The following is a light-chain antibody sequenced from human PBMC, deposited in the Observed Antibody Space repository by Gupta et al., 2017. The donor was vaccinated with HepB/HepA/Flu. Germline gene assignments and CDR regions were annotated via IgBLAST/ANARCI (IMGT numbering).Light chain of an antibody. J-gene: IGKJ1*01. CDR1: QSVSNY. CDR3: QQRSNWPAWT. V-gene: IGKV3-11*01. Sequence: EIVLTLSTATLSLSPGERATLSCRASQSVSNYLAWYQQKPGQAPRLLIYDASNRATGIPARFSGSGSGTDFTLTISSLEPEDFAVYYCQQRSNWPAWTFGQGTKVEIK. CDR2: DAS.